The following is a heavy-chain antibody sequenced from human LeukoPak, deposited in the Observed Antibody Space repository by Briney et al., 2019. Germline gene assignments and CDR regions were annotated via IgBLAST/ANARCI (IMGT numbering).Heavy chain of an antibody. CDR3: AKGDTAMSSYYYYYYMDV. CDR1: GFTFSSYA. J-gene: IGHJ6*03. V-gene: IGHV3-23*01. CDR2: ISGSGGST. Sequence: GGSLRLSCAASGFTFSSYAMSWVRQAPGKGLEWVSAISGSGGSTYYADSVKGRFTISRDNSKNTLYLQMNSLRAEDTAVYYCAKGDTAMSSYYYYYYMDVWGKGTTVTISS. D-gene: IGHD5-18*01.